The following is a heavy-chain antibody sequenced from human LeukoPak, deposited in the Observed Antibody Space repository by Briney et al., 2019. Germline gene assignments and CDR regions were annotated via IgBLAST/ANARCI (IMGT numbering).Heavy chain of an antibody. V-gene: IGHV4-34*09. CDR1: GGSFSGYY. CDR3: AREIYCSSASCRTGYWFDP. Sequence: SETLSLTCAVYGGSFSGYYWSWIRQPPGKGLEWIGEINHSGSTNYNPSLKSRVTMSVDTSKNQFSLKLSSVTAADTAVYYCAREIYCSSASCRTGYWFDPWGQGTLVTVSS. J-gene: IGHJ5*02. D-gene: IGHD2-15*01. CDR2: INHSGST.